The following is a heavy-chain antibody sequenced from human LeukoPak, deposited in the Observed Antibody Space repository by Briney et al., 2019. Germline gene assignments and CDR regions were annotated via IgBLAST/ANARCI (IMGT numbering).Heavy chain of an antibody. D-gene: IGHD6-6*01. Sequence: NTSETLSLTCTVSGYSISSGYYWGWIRQPPGKGLEWIGSIYHSGSTYYNPSLKSRVTISVDTSKNQFSLKLSSVTAADTAVYYCARVPSIAARLHFDYWGQGTLVTVSS. V-gene: IGHV4-38-2*02. J-gene: IGHJ4*02. CDR2: IYHSGST. CDR3: ARVPSIAARLHFDY. CDR1: GYSISSGYY.